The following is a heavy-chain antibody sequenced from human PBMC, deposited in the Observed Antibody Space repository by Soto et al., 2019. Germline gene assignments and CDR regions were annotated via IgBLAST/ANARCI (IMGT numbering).Heavy chain of an antibody. J-gene: IGHJ5*02. V-gene: IGHV3-23*01. CDR3: AKDLVAAAAS. CDR2: ISESGGST. Sequence: DGQLLESGGGLGQSGGSLRLSCVGSGFTFSNYAMSWVRQAPGKGLEWVSGISESGGSTHYADSVRGRFAISRDNSKNTVYLQMNSLRAVDTAVYYCAKDLVAAAASWGQGTLVTVSS. D-gene: IGHD6-13*01. CDR1: GFTFSNYA.